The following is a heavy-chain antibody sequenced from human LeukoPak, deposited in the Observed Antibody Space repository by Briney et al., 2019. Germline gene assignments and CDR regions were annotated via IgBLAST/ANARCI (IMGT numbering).Heavy chain of an antibody. J-gene: IGHJ4*02. Sequence: PGGSLRLSCAASGFTFSSYAMHWVRQAPGKGLEWVAVISYDGSNKYYADSVKGRSTISRDNSKNTLYLQMNSLRAEDTAVYYCARDPSRLYFDYWGQGTLVTVSS. CDR1: GFTFSSYA. CDR3: ARDPSRLYFDY. V-gene: IGHV3-30*04. CDR2: ISYDGSNK. D-gene: IGHD6-25*01.